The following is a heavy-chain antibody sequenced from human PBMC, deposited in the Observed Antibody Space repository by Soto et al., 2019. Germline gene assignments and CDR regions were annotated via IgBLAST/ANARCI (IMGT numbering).Heavy chain of an antibody. CDR3: ARARVVVVAATPTPKYFDY. CDR1: GYSFTRYW. Sequence: PGESLKISCKGSGYSFTRYWIGWVRQMPGKGLEWMGIIYPGDSDTRYSPSFQGQVTISADKSISTAYPQWSSLKASDTAMYYCARARVVVVAATPTPKYFDYWGQGTLVTVSS. D-gene: IGHD2-15*01. J-gene: IGHJ4*02. CDR2: IYPGDSDT. V-gene: IGHV5-51*01.